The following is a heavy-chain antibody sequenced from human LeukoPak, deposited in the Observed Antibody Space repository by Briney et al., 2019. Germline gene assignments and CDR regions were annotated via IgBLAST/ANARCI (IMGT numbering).Heavy chain of an antibody. J-gene: IGHJ4*02. D-gene: IGHD3-10*01. Sequence: GGSLRLSCAASGFTFSDQSMNWVRQAPGKGLEWVSSISSNSLHIFYADSVRGRFTISRDNAKNSLYLQMNNLRAEDTAVYYCVGPDSQFDCWGQGTLVTVSS. CDR2: ISSNSLHI. CDR3: VGPDSQFDC. V-gene: IGHV3-21*01. CDR1: GFTFSDQS.